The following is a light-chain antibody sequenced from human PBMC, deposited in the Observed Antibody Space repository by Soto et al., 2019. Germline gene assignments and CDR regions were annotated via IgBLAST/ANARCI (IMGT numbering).Light chain of an antibody. Sequence: EIVLTQSPGTLSLSPGEIATLSCSASQSVSSSYLAWYQQKPGQAPRLLIYGASSRATGIPDRFSGSGSGTDFTLTISRLEPEDFAVYYCQQYGNVPLTFGGGTKVDIK. V-gene: IGKV3-20*01. CDR3: QQYGNVPLT. CDR1: QSVSSSY. J-gene: IGKJ4*01. CDR2: GAS.